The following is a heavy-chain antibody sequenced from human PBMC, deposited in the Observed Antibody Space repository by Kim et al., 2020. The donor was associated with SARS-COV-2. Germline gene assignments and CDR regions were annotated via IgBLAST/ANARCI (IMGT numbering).Heavy chain of an antibody. V-gene: IGHV3-53*01. J-gene: IGHJ4*02. D-gene: IGHD2-15*01. CDR1: GFTVSSDH. CDR3: ARGYCSGGSCYPYYFDY. CDR2: IYSGGSI. Sequence: GGSLRLSCAASGFTVSSDHMSWVRQAPGKGLEWVSVIYSGGSIYYADSVKGRFTISRDNSKNTLYLQMNSLRAEDTAVYYCARGYCSGGSCYPYYFDYWGQGTLVTVSS.